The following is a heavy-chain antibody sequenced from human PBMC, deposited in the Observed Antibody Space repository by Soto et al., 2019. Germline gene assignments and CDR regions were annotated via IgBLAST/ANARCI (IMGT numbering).Heavy chain of an antibody. CDR1: GFTFSSNA. CDR2: ITSSGGST. V-gene: IGHV3-23*01. Sequence: GGSLRLSCAASGFTFSSNAMSWARQTPGKGLEWVSAITSSGGSTYYADSVKGRFTISRDNSKNTLFLQMNSLRAEDTAIYYCAKSVGSGWSKSDYWGQGTLVTVSS. CDR3: AKSVGSGWSKSDY. J-gene: IGHJ4*02. D-gene: IGHD6-19*01.